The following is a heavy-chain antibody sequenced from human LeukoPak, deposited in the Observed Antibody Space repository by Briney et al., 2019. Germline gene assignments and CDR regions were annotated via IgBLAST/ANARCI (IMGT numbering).Heavy chain of an antibody. Sequence: ASVKVSCKAFGYTFTSYAMHWVRQAPGQRLEWMGWINAGNGNTKYSQKFQGRVTITRDTSASTAYMELSSLRSEDTAVYYCARGQYYDFWSASTYGMDVWGQGTTVTVSS. J-gene: IGHJ6*02. D-gene: IGHD3-3*01. V-gene: IGHV1-3*01. CDR2: INAGNGNT. CDR1: GYTFTSYA. CDR3: ARGQYYDFWSASTYGMDV.